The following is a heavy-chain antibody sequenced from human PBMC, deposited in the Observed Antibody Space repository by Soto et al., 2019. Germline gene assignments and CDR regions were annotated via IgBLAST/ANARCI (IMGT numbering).Heavy chain of an antibody. V-gene: IGHV1-18*01. CDR2: ISAYNGNT. CDR1: GYTFTSYG. CDR3: ARDQGGVAAAGTLVWFDP. J-gene: IGHJ5*02. D-gene: IGHD6-13*01. Sequence: QVQLVQSGAEVKKPGASVKVSCKASGYTFTSYGISWVRQAPGQGLEWMGWISAYNGNTNYAQKLQGRVTMTTDTATSTAYMELRSLRSDDTAVYYCARDQGGVAAAGTLVWFDPWGQGTLVTVSS.